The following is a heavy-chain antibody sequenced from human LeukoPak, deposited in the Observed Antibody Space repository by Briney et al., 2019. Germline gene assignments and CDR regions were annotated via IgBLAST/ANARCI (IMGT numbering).Heavy chain of an antibody. D-gene: IGHD1-1*01. CDR2: MNPNNGNT. Sequence: GASVKVSCKASGYTFTSYDINWVRQATGQGLEWMGWMNPNNGNTNYAQKLQGRVTMTTDTSTSTTYMELRSPRSDDTAVYYCARVLTTGTTSYFDYWGQGTLVTVSS. CDR3: ARVLTTGTTSYFDY. CDR1: GYTFTSYD. J-gene: IGHJ4*02. V-gene: IGHV1-18*01.